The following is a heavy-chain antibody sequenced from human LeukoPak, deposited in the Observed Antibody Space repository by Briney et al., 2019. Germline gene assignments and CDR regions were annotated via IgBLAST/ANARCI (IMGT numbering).Heavy chain of an antibody. CDR2: VNPNSGGT. V-gene: IGHV1-2*02. D-gene: IGHD3/OR15-3a*01. Sequence: ASVKVSCKASGYTFTGNYMHWVRQAPGQGLEWMGWVNPNSGGTNFAPKFQGRVTMTRDTSISTAYMELSRLRSDDTAVYYCARVEDWVYFDYWGQGTLVTVSS. J-gene: IGHJ4*02. CDR1: GYTFTGNY. CDR3: ARVEDWVYFDY.